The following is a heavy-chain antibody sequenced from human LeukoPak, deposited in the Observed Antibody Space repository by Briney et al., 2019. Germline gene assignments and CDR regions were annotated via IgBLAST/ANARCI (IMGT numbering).Heavy chain of an antibody. D-gene: IGHD6-13*01. CDR2: ISGSGGST. Sequence: GGSLRLSCAASGFTFSSYGMSWVRQAPGKWLEWVSAISGSGGSTYYADSVKGRFTISRDNSKNTLYLQMNSLRAEDTAVYYCAKVDGIAAAGTGYYFDYWGQGTLVTVSS. CDR1: GFTFSSYG. CDR3: AKVDGIAAAGTGYYFDY. V-gene: IGHV3-23*01. J-gene: IGHJ4*02.